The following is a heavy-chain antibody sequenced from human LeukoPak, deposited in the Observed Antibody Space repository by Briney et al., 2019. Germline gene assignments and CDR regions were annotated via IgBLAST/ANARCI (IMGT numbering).Heavy chain of an antibody. CDR3: ARDGGSLDYYYYGMDV. CDR1: GYTFTSYA. Sequence: GASVKVSCKASGYTFTSYAMNWVRQAPGQGLEWMGWINTNTGNPTYAQCFTGRFVFSLDTSVSTAYLQISSLKAEDTAVYYCARDGGSLDYYYYGMDVWGQGTTVTVSS. V-gene: IGHV7-4-1*02. D-gene: IGHD3-16*01. CDR2: INTNTGNP. J-gene: IGHJ6*02.